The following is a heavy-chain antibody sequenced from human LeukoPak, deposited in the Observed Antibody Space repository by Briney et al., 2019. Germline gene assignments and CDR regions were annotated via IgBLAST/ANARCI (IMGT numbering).Heavy chain of an antibody. CDR3: ASLLNYDILTGYSTDLDY. J-gene: IGHJ4*02. Sequence: SETLSLTCAVYGGSFSGYYWSWIRQPPGKGLEWIGEINHSGSTNYNPSLKSRVTISVDTSKNQFSLKLSSVTAADTAVYYCASLLNYDILTGYSTDLDYWGQGTLVTVSS. V-gene: IGHV4-34*01. CDR1: GGSFSGYY. D-gene: IGHD3-9*01. CDR2: INHSGST.